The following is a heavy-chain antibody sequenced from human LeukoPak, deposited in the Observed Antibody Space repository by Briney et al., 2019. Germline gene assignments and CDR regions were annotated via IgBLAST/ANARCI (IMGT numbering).Heavy chain of an antibody. J-gene: IGHJ4*02. D-gene: IGHD1-26*01. CDR1: GGSISSTNW. CDR3: SRESGAFCPFGY. V-gene: IGHV4-4*02. CDR2: VSLTGET. Sequence: PSETLSLTCGVSGGSISSTNWWSWVRPPPGQGLEGIGEVSLTGETNYNPSLKGRVTMSRDGSRNKLSLTLTSVTAADTAIYYCSRESGAFCPFGYWGQGTLVIVPT.